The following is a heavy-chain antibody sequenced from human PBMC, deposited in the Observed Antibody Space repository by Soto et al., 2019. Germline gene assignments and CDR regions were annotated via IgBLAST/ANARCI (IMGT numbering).Heavy chain of an antibody. Sequence: GSLIIACEVSGFNFSNFNMIGVRQAPGKGLEWVSSVSGSSSYIYYADSVKGRFTVSRDNANNLVFLQMNGLRHEDTAMYYCARDLTGHYGPWGQGTMVTVYS. CDR2: VSGSSSYI. D-gene: IGHD4-17*01. V-gene: IGHV3-21*06. CDR3: ARDLTGHYGP. CDR1: GFNFSNFN. J-gene: IGHJ4*03.